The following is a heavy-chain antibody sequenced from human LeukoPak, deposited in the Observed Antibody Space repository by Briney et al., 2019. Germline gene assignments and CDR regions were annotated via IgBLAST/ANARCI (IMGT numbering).Heavy chain of an antibody. CDR3: ARGRFHRRGGHLRPPDYYYGMDV. CDR1: GGSISSYY. J-gene: IGHJ6*02. Sequence: SETLSLTCTVSGGSISSYYWSWIRQPPGKGLEWIGYIYYSGSTNYNPSLKSRVTISVDTSKNQFSLKLSSVTAADTAVYYCARGRFHRRGGHLRPPDYYYGMDVWGQGTTVTVSS. D-gene: IGHD4-17*01. V-gene: IGHV4-59*12. CDR2: IYYSGST.